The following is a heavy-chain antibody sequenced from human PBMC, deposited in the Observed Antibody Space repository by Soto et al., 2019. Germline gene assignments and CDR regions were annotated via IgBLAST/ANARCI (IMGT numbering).Heavy chain of an antibody. CDR2: MNPNSGNT. Sequence: ASVKVSCKASGYTFTSYDINWVRQATGQGLEWMGWMNPNSGNTGYAQKFQGRVTMTRNTSISTAYMELSSLRSEDMAVYYCARSRRSYDSSGYYYEFDYWGQGTLVTVSS. CDR3: ARSRRSYDSSGYYYEFDY. V-gene: IGHV1-8*01. CDR1: GYTFTSYD. D-gene: IGHD3-22*01. J-gene: IGHJ4*02.